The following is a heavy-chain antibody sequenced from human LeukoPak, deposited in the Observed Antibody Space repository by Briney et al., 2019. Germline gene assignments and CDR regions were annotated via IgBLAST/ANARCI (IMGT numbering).Heavy chain of an antibody. CDR3: AKNIGGLDY. J-gene: IGHJ4*02. CDR2: ISGSDGST. CDR1: GFTFSSYG. Sequence: GGSLRLSCAASGFTFSSYGMHWVRQAPGKGLEWVSGISGSDGSTYHADSVKGRFTISRDNSKNTLYLQMNSLRGEDTAVYYCAKNIGGLDYWGQGTLVTVSS. D-gene: IGHD3-10*01. V-gene: IGHV3-23*01.